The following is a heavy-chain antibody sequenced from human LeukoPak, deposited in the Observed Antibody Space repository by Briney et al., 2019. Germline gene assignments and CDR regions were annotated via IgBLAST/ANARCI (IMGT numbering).Heavy chain of an antibody. D-gene: IGHD5-18*01. J-gene: IGHJ6*03. V-gene: IGHV3-30*02. CDR1: GFTFSSYG. Sequence: GGSLRLSCAASGFTFSSYGMHWVRQAPGKGLEWVAFIRYDGSNKYYADSVKGRFTISRDNSKNTLYLQMNSLRAEDTAVYYCARVGYSYGFGYYYYMDVWGKGTTVTVSS. CDR3: ARVGYSYGFGYYYYMDV. CDR2: IRYDGSNK.